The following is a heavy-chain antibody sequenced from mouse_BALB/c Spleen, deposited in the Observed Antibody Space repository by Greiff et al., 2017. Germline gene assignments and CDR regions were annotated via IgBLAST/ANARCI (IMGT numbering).Heavy chain of an antibody. CDR2: ISSGGSYT. V-gene: IGHV5-6*01. J-gene: IGHJ4*01. CDR3: ARQSLRYYAMDY. D-gene: IGHD1-1*01. CDR1: GFTFSSYG. Sequence: EVQLQESGGDLVKPGGSLKLSCAASGFTFSSYGMSWVRQTPDKRLEWVATISSGGSYTYYPDSVKGRFTISRDNAKNTLYLQMSSLKSEDTAMYYCARQSLRYYAMDYWGQGTSVTVSS.